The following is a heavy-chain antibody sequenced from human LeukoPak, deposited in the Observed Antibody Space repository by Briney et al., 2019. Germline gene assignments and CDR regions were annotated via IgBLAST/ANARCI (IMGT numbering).Heavy chain of an antibody. CDR2: IIPIFGTA. Sequence: SVKVSCKASGGTFSSYAISWVRQAPGQGLEWMGGIIPIFGTANYAQKFQGRVTIAADESTSTAYMELSSLRSEDTAVYYCARPDSSGYSFDYWGQGTLVTVSS. D-gene: IGHD3-22*01. V-gene: IGHV1-69*13. CDR3: ARPDSSGYSFDY. CDR1: GGTFSSYA. J-gene: IGHJ4*02.